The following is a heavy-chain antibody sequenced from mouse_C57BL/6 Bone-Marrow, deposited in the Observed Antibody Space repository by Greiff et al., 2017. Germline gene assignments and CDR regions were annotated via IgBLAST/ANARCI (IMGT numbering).Heavy chain of an antibody. D-gene: IGHD1-1*01. CDR3: AREGLDYYGSSPYGYFDV. CDR2: IDPSDSYT. Sequence: QVQLQQPGAELVKPGASVKLSCKASGYTFTSYWMQWVKQRPGQGLEWIGEIDPSDSYTNYNQKFKGKATLTVDPSSSTSYMQLSSLTSEDSAVYYCAREGLDYYGSSPYGYFDVWGTGTTVTVSS. J-gene: IGHJ1*03. CDR1: GYTFTSYW. V-gene: IGHV1-50*01.